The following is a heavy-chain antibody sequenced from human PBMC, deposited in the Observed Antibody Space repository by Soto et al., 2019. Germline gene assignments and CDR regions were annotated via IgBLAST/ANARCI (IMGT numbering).Heavy chain of an antibody. CDR2: IKSKTSGGTT. CDR3: TTDDPINRS. Sequence: PGGSLRLSCAASGFTFSSYEMNWVRQAPGKGLEWVGRIKSKTSGGTTDYAAPVIGRFTISRDDSKNTLYLQMNSLKTEDTAVYYCTTDDPINRSWGQGTLVTVSS. V-gene: IGHV3-15*01. CDR1: GFTFSSYE. J-gene: IGHJ5*02.